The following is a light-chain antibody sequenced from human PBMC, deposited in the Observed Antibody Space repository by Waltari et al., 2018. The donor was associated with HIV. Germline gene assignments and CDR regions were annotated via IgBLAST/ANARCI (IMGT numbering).Light chain of an antibody. CDR3: LLYMASGRV. CDR1: SGSVSSVYF. J-gene: IGLJ3*02. V-gene: IGLV8-61*01. Sequence: QTVVTQEPSFSVSPGGTITLTCGLSSGSVSSVYFPSWYQQTTGQPPRTLIYNTDTRSSGVPDRFSGSIVGNKAALTITGAQSEDESDYYCLLYMASGRVFGGGTRLTVL. CDR2: NTD.